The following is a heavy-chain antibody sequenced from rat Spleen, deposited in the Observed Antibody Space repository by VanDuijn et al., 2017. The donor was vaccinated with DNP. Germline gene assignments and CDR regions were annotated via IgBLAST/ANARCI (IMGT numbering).Heavy chain of an antibody. D-gene: IGHD1-1*01. CDR2: ISFDGSTT. J-gene: IGHJ2*01. CDR3: ATYYYSVDY. CDR1: GFTFSDYY. V-gene: IGHV5-22*01. Sequence: EVQLVESGGDLVQPGRSLKVSCVASGFTFSDYYMAWVRQAPTKGLEWVAYISFDGSTTYYGDSVKGRFTISRDNAKSTLYLQMNSLRSEDTATYYCATYYYSVDYWGQGVMVTVSS.